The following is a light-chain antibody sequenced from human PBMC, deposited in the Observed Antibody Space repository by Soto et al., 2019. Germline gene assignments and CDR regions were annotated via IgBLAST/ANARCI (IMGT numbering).Light chain of an antibody. CDR1: QSLLYSNGETL. J-gene: IGKJ5*01. CDR3: LQGTHWPIT. CDR2: RVS. V-gene: IGKV2-30*01. Sequence: DVVMTQSPLSLPVTLGQPASISCRSSQSLLYSNGETLLHWFHQRPGQPPRRLIYRVSTRDSGVPDRFSGSGSGTDFTLKISSVEAEDVGVYYCLQGTHWPITFGQGTRLEIK.